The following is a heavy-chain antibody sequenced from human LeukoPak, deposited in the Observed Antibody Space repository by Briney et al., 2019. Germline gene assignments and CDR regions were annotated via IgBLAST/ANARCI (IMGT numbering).Heavy chain of an antibody. Sequence: SETLSLTYAVYGGSFSGYYWSWIRQPPGKGLEWIGEINHSGSTNYNPSLKSRVTISVDTSKDQFSLKLSSVTAADTAVYYCARLVRPQSYYYYYMDVWGKGTTVTISS. V-gene: IGHV4-34*01. J-gene: IGHJ6*03. CDR1: GGSFSGYY. D-gene: IGHD2-2*01. CDR3: ARLVRPQSYYYYYMDV. CDR2: INHSGST.